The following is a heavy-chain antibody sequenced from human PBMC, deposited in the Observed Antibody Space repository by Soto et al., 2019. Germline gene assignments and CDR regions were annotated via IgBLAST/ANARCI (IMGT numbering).Heavy chain of an antibody. Sequence: QVQLVQSGAEVKKPGSSVKVSCKASGGTFSSYAISWVRQAPGQGLEWMGGIIPIFGTANYAQKFQGRVTITADESTSTAYMELSSLRSEDKAVYYCARDWGGYSYGPNWFDPWGQGTLVTVSS. CDR2: IIPIFGTA. D-gene: IGHD5-18*01. J-gene: IGHJ5*02. V-gene: IGHV1-69*01. CDR1: GGTFSSYA. CDR3: ARDWGGYSYGPNWFDP.